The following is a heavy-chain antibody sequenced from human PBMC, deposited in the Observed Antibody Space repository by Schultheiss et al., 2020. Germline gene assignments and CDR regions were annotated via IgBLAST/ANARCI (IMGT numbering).Heavy chain of an antibody. D-gene: IGHD5-24*01. CDR3: ARGISGRWLQVGHFDY. Sequence: GGSLRLSCAASGFTVSSNYMSWVRQAPGKGLEWVSAISGSGGSTYYADSVKGRFTISRDNSKNTLYLQMNSLRAEDTAVYYCARGISGRWLQVGHFDYWGQGTLVTVSS. CDR1: GFTVSSNY. V-gene: IGHV3-23*01. CDR2: ISGSGGST. J-gene: IGHJ4*02.